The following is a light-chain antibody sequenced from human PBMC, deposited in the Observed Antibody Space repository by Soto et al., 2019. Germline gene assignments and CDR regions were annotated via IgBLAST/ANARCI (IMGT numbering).Light chain of an antibody. V-gene: IGLV1-44*01. J-gene: IGLJ1*01. CDR3: AAWDDSLNGYV. Sequence: QSVLTQPPSASGTPGQRGTISGSGSSSNIGSNTVNWYQQLPGTAPKLLIHANNQRPSGVPDRFSGSKSGTSASLAISWLQSEEADYYCAAWDDSLNGYVFGTGTKLTVL. CDR1: SSNIGSNT. CDR2: ANN.